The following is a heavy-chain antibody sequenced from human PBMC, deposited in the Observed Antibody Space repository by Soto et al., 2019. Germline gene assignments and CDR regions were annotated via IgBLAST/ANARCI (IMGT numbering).Heavy chain of an antibody. V-gene: IGHV1-69*01. CDR1: GGTFSSYA. CDR3: ARDQRSSYYGSGSYYYFDY. D-gene: IGHD3-10*01. Sequence: QVQLVQSGAEVKKPGSSVKVSCKASGGTFSSYAISWVRQAPGQGLEWMGGIIPIFGTANYAQKFQGRVTITADESTSTAYMELSSLRSDDTAVYYCARDQRSSYYGSGSYYYFDYWGQGTLVTVSS. CDR2: IIPIFGTA. J-gene: IGHJ4*02.